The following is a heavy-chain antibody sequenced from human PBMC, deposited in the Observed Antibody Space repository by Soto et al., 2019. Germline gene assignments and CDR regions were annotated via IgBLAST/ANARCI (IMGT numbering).Heavy chain of an antibody. CDR3: ARWDIVVVPAAKGFDP. CDR1: GYSFTSYW. CDR2: IYPGDSDT. D-gene: IGHD2-2*01. V-gene: IGHV5-51*01. J-gene: IGHJ5*02. Sequence: PGECLKISCKGSGYSFTSYWIGWVRQMPGKGLEWMGIIYPGDSDTRYSPSFQGQVTISADKSISTAYLQWSSLKASDTAMYYCARWDIVVVPAAKGFDPWGQGTLVTVSS.